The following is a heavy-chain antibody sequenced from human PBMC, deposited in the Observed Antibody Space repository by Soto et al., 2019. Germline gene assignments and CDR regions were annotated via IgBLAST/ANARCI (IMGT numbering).Heavy chain of an antibody. Sequence: SETLSLTCAVYGGSFSGYYWSWIRQPPGKGLEWIGEINHSGSTNYNPSHKSRVTISVDTSKNQFSLKLSSVTAADTAVFYCARVQRLYCSSTGCYAVDYYYYGMDVWGQGTTVTVSS. CDR3: ARVQRLYCSSTGCYAVDYYYYGMDV. CDR2: INHSGST. J-gene: IGHJ6*02. D-gene: IGHD2-2*01. V-gene: IGHV4-34*01. CDR1: GGSFSGYY.